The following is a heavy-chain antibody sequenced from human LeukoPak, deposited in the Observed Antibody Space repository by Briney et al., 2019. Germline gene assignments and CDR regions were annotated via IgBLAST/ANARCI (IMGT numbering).Heavy chain of an antibody. D-gene: IGHD3-16*01. CDR1: GGTFSSYA. J-gene: IGHJ6*03. CDR2: IIPIFGTA. V-gene: IGHV1-69*01. Sequence: SVKVSCKASGGTFSSYAISWVRQAPGQGLEWMGGIIPIFGTANCAQKFQGRVTITADESTSTAYMELSSLRSEDTAVYYCARTLPGDAYYYYYYYMDVWGKGTAVTVSS. CDR3: ARTLPGDAYYYYYYYMDV.